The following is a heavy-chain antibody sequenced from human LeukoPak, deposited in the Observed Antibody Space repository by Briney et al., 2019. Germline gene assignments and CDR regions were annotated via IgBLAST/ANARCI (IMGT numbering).Heavy chain of an antibody. D-gene: IGHD3-22*01. Sequence: SETLSLTCTVSGGSISSYYWSWLRQPPGQGLEWIGYIYYSGSTNYNPSLKSRVTISVDTSKNQFSLKLSSVTAADTAVYYCARVGKYYYDSSGYYNWGQGTLVTVSS. CDR1: GGSISSYY. CDR2: IYYSGST. V-gene: IGHV4-59*01. CDR3: ARVGKYYYDSSGYYN. J-gene: IGHJ4*02.